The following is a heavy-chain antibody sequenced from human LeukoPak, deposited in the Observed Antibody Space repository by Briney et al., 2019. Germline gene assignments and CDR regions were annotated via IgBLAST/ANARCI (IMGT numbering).Heavy chain of an antibody. CDR3: ARGHRRFWIGYWVN. J-gene: IGHJ4*02. CDR2: INHSGST. Sequence: PETLSLTCVVKAGCFSCCKWGGLRGPRGKELKWIGEINHSGSTNYNPSLKSRVTISVDTSKNQFSLKLSSVTAADTAVYYCARGHRRFWIGYWVNWGQGTLVTVSS. D-gene: IGHD3-3*01. V-gene: IGHV4-34*01. CDR1: AGCFSCCK.